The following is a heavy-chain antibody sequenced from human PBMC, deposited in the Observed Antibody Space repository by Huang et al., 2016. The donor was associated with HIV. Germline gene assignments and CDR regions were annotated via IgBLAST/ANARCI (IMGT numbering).Heavy chain of an antibody. V-gene: IGHV3-21*02. CDR1: GFAFSSYG. J-gene: IGHJ5*02. CDR2: IGRDSRYI. CDR3: AYQQWLVGGLNH. D-gene: IGHD6-19*01. Sequence: EVELVESGGGLVKPGGSLRLSCAASGFAFSSYGMNWVRQAPGKGLEWVAFIGRDSRYIYYADSVKGRVTLSRGNAKSSIYRQLDSLRAEDTAVYYCAYQQWLVGGLNHWGQGTLVVVSS.